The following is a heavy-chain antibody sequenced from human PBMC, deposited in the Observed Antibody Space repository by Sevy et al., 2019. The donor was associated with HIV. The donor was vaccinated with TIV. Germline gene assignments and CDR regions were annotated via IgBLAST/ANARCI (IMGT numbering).Heavy chain of an antibody. J-gene: IGHJ3*02. V-gene: IGHV3-23*01. CDR3: AKPGGGYGSRRWEPNAFDI. Sequence: GGSLRLSCAASGFTFSSYAMSWVRQAPGKGLEWVSAISGSGGSTYYADSVKGRFTISRDNSKNTLYLQMNSLRAEDTAVYYCAKPGGGYGSRRWEPNAFDIWGQWTMVTVSS. D-gene: IGHD1-26*01. CDR2: ISGSGGST. CDR1: GFTFSSYA.